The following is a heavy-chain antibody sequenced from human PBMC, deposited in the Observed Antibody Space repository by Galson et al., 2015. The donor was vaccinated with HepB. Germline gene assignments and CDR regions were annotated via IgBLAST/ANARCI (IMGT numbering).Heavy chain of an antibody. J-gene: IGHJ3*02. D-gene: IGHD3-3*01. CDR3: ARGGEFLEWLLGAFDI. V-gene: IGHV7-4-1*02. Sequence: SVKVSCKASGYTFTSYAMNWVRQAPGQGLEWMGWINTNTGNPTYAQGFTGRFVFSLDTSVSTAYLQISSLKAEDTAVYYCARGGEFLEWLLGAFDIWGQGTMVTVSS. CDR1: GYTFTSYA. CDR2: INTNTGNP.